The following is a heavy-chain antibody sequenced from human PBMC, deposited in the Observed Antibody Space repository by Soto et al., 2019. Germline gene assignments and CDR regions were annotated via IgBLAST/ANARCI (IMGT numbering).Heavy chain of an antibody. D-gene: IGHD3-3*01. CDR2: IYYSGST. CDR1: GGSISSSSYY. J-gene: IGHJ4*02. Sequence: SETLSLTCTVSGGSISSSSYYWGWIRQPPGKGLEWIGSIYYSGSTYYNPSLKSRVTISVDTSKNQFSLKLSSVTAADTAVYYCASQMSLPTIFGVVIYFDYWGQGTLVTVSS. CDR3: ASQMSLPTIFGVVIYFDY. V-gene: IGHV4-39*01.